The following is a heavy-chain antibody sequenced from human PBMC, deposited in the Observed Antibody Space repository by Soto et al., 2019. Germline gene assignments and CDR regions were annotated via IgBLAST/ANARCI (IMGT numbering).Heavy chain of an antibody. CDR3: VKDVVFWP. J-gene: IGHJ4*02. CDR1: GDSISSTRYY. Sequence: SETLSLTCNVSGDSISSTRYYWAWIRQPPGKGLEWVGGIYHSGDTYYNPSLKSRVTISVDNSKNTLSLQMSSLRGDDTAMYYCVKDVVFWPWGQGTLVTVSS. CDR2: IYHSGDT. D-gene: IGHD2-15*01. V-gene: IGHV4-39*02.